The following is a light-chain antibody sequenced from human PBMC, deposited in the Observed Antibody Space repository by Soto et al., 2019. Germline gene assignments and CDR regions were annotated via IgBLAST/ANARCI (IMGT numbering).Light chain of an antibody. J-gene: IGLJ2*01. V-gene: IGLV4-69*01. CDR2: LNSDGSH. CDR1: SGHSSYA. CDR3: QTWGTGIPHVV. Sequence: QPVLTQSPSASASLGASVKLTCTLSSGHSSYAIAWHQQQPEKGPRYLMKLNSDGSHSKGDGIPDRFSGSSSGAERYLTISSLQAADEADYYCQTWGTGIPHVVFGGGTQLTVL.